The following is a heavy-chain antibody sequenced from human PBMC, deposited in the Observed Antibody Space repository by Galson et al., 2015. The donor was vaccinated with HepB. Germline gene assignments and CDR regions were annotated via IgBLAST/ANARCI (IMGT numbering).Heavy chain of an antibody. V-gene: IGHV1-18*04. J-gene: IGHJ1*01. CDR1: GYTFSSYG. D-gene: IGHD3-16*01. CDR3: ARRGGDYAAEYFQY. CDR2: ISGYNGNT. Sequence: SVKVSCKASGYTFSSYGISWVRQAPGQGLEWTGWISGYNGNTNYAQKFQGRVTMTTDTSTSTAYMELRSLRSDDTAVYYCARRGGDYAAEYFQYWGQGTLVTVSS.